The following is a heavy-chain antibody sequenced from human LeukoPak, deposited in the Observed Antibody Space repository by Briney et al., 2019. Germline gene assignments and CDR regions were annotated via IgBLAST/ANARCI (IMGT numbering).Heavy chain of an antibody. D-gene: IGHD1-26*01. CDR3: ARVRIGETSYDASDV. CDR1: GGSISSYY. J-gene: IGHJ3*01. CDR2: IYITGST. V-gene: IGHV4-59*13. Sequence: SETLSLTCTVSGGSISSYYWTWLRQPPGKGLEWIGDIYITGSTNYNPYLTRRVTMSVDTSKNQFSLRLRSVTAADTAVYYCARVRIGETSYDASDVWGLGTMVAVSS.